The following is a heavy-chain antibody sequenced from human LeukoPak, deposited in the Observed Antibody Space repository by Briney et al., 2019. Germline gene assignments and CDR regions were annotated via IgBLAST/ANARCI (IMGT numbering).Heavy chain of an antibody. Sequence: PSETLSLTCAVYGGSFSGYYWSWIRQPPGKGLEWIGEINHSGSTNYNPSLKSRVTISVDTSKNQFSLKLSSVTAADTAVYYRARVSAKQWGFDPWGQGTLVTVSS. V-gene: IGHV4-34*01. J-gene: IGHJ5*02. D-gene: IGHD6-25*01. CDR3: ARVSAKQWGFDP. CDR1: GGSFSGYY. CDR2: INHSGST.